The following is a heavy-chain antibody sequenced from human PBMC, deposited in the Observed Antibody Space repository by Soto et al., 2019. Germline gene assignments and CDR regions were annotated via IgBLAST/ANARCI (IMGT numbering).Heavy chain of an antibody. D-gene: IGHD1-26*01. Sequence: EVQLVDSGGGLVQPGGSLRLSCAASGFIFSNYVMSWVRQAPGKGLEWVSSISDSGGTSYYADSVKGRFTISRDNSKNTRYLQMNRLRAEDTAIYDCAKRTRALLTFDYWGQGTLVTVSS. J-gene: IGHJ4*02. CDR3: AKRTRALLTFDY. CDR2: ISDSGGTS. CDR1: GFIFSNYV. V-gene: IGHV3-23*04.